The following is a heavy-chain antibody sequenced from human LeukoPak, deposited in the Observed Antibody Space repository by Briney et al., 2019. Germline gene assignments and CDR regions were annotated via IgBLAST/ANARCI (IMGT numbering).Heavy chain of an antibody. V-gene: IGHV3-23*01. Sequence: GGSLRLSCVGSGFTFRSHAMSWVRQAPEKGLEFVSGIYENGGTTYYADSVKGRFSISRDNSKNTLYLQMNSLRAEDTALYYCVKASSSSPQYNWFDAWGQGTLVTVSS. CDR3: VKASSSSPQYNWFDA. CDR1: GFTFRSHA. D-gene: IGHD6-6*01. J-gene: IGHJ5*02. CDR2: IYENGGTT.